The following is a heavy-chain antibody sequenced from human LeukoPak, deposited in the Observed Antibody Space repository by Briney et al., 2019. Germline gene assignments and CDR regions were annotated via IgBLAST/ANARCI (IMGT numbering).Heavy chain of an antibody. CDR1: GYTFTDYY. D-gene: IGHD6-13*01. CDR3: ARVGYRTSWYDSHFDY. CDR2: INPNSGGT. V-gene: IGHV1-2*02. Sequence: ASVKVSCKASGYTFTDYYMHSVRQAPGQGVEWMGWINPNSGGTNYAQKFQGRVTMTRDTSISLVYMELSRLRSDDTAVYYCARVGYRTSWYDSHFDYWGQGTQVTVSS. J-gene: IGHJ4*02.